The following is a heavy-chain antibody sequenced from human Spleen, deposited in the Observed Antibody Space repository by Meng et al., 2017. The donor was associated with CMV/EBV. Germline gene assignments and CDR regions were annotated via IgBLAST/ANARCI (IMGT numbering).Heavy chain of an antibody. CDR3: ARESSGDAFDI. J-gene: IGHJ3*02. Sequence: GESLKISCATSGFDVSTNHMSWVRQAPWKGLQWVSVIYTCGGTNYADSVKGRFSISRDNPKNTLYLQMSSLRPEDTAVYYCARESSGDAFDIWGQGTMVTVSS. V-gene: IGHV3-66*03. CDR2: IYTCGGT. CDR1: GFDVSTNH. D-gene: IGHD3-10*01.